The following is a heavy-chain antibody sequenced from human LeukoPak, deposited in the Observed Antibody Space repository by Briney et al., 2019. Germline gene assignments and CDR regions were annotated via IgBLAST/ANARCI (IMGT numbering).Heavy chain of an antibody. Sequence: QPGRSLRLSCALSAPTVISYSTHCVPQAPGKRLEWVAVISYDGSNKYTADSLKGGFTISRDNSKNTLYLQMNSLRAEDTAVYYCAKDAASSRPVGSFDYWGQGTLVTVSS. V-gene: IGHV3-30*18. CDR3: AKDAASSRPVGSFDY. CDR1: APTVISYS. D-gene: IGHD2-2*01. CDR2: ISYDGSNK. J-gene: IGHJ4*02.